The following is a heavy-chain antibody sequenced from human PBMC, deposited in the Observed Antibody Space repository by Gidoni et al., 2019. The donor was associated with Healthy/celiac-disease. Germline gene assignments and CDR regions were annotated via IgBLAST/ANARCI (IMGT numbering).Heavy chain of an antibody. CDR3: ARDGPGSGLLDY. V-gene: IGHV3-30*04. J-gene: IGHJ4*02. CDR1: GFTFSSYA. Sequence: QVQLVESGGGVVQPGRSLRLSCPASGFTFSSYAMHWVRQAPGKGLEWVAVISYDGSNKYYADSVKGRFTISRDNSKNTLYLQMNSLRAEDTAVYYCARDGPGSGLLDYWGQGTLVTVSS. D-gene: IGHD3-10*01. CDR2: ISYDGSNK.